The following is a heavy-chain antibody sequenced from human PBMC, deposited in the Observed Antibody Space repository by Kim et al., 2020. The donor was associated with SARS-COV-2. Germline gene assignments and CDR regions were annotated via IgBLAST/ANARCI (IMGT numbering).Heavy chain of an antibody. D-gene: IGHD3-10*01. V-gene: IGHV4-39*01. J-gene: IGHJ4*02. Sequence: SLKSRVTISVDTSKNQFSLKLSSVTAADTAVYYCARQGVVYYGSGSLFDYWGQGTLVTVSS. CDR3: ARQGVVYYGSGSLFDY.